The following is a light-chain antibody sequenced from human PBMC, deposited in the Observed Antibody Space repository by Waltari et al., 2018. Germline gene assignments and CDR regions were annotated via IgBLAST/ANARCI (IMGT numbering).Light chain of an antibody. CDR3: QQYYTILRT. V-gene: IGKV4-1*01. Sequence: DIVMTQSPYSLAVSLGERDTIKCKSSQSVLYSSNNKNFLARYQQKPRQPPRLLIYWASTRESGVPDRFSGSGSGTNFTLTINSLQAEDVAVYYCQQYYTILRTFGQGTKVEIK. J-gene: IGKJ1*01. CDR2: WAS. CDR1: QSVLYSSNNKNF.